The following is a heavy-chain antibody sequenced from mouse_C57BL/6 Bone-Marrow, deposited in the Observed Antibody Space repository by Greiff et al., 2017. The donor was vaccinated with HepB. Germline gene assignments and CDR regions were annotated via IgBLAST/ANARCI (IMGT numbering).Heavy chain of an antibody. J-gene: IGHJ2*01. CDR1: GYTFTSYG. V-gene: IGHV1-81*01. CDR2: IYPRSGNT. D-gene: IGHD2-1*01. CDR3: ARKNYGNYADY. Sequence: VQLQQSGAELARPGASVKLSCKASGYTFTSYGISWVKQRTGQGLEWIGEIYPRSGNTYYNEKFKGKATLTADKSSSTAYMELRSLTSEDSAVYFCARKNYGNYADYWGQGTTLTVSS.